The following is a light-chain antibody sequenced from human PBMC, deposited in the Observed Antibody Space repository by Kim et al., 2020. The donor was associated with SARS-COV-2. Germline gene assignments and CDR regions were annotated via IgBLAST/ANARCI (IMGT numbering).Light chain of an antibody. CDR2: EDN. CDR3: QSYNRSNVV. V-gene: IGLV6-57*03. Sequence: GETVTTSCTRSGGSIDDNYVQWYQQRPGGVPTTVIYEDNQRPSGVSDRFSGSIDNSSNSASLTISGLKTEDEADYYCQSYNRSNVVFGGGTQLTVL. CDR1: GGSIDDNY. J-gene: IGLJ2*01.